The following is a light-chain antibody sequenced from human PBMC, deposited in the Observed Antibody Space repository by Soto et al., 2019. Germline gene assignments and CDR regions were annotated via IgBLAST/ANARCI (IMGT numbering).Light chain of an antibody. Sequence: EIVMTHSPATLSVSPGERATLSCRASQSVSNNLAWYQQKPGQAPRLLIYGASTRATAIPARFSDSGSGTEFTLTLSGLQSEDFAVYFCQQYDNWPYTFGQGTKLEIK. CDR3: QQYDNWPYT. CDR1: QSVSNN. CDR2: GAS. J-gene: IGKJ2*01. V-gene: IGKV3-15*01.